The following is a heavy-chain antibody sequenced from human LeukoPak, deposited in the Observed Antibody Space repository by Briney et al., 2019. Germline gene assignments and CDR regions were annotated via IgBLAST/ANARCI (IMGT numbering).Heavy chain of an antibody. CDR3: ARAVTIFGEPNYYYYYMDV. J-gene: IGHJ6*03. Sequence: SETLSLTCTVSGGSTSSYYWSWIRQPAGKGLEWIGRIYTSGSTNYNPSLKSRVTMSVDTSKNQFSLKLSSVTAADTAVYYCARAVTIFGEPNYYYYYMDVWGKGTTVTVSS. D-gene: IGHD3-3*01. CDR2: IYTSGST. CDR1: GGSTSSYY. V-gene: IGHV4-4*07.